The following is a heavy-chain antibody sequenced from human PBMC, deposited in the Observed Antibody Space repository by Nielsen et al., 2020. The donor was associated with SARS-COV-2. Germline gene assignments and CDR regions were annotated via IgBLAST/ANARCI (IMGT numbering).Heavy chain of an antibody. D-gene: IGHD2-15*01. Sequence: GGSLRLSCAASGFTFSTYGMHWVRQAPGKGLEWVAAISYDGSNKYYVDSVKGRFTISRDNSKNTLYLQMSSLREEDTAVYYCAKDWTAIVVVPSGGVDYWGQGTLGTLSS. J-gene: IGHJ4*02. CDR2: ISYDGSNK. CDR3: AKDWTAIVVVPSGGVDY. CDR1: GFTFSTYG. V-gene: IGHV3-30*18.